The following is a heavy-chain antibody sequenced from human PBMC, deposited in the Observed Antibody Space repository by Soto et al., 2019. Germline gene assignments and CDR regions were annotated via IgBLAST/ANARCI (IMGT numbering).Heavy chain of an antibody. Sequence: GESLKISCKGSGYSFTSYWISWVRQMPGKGLEWMGRIDPSDSYTNYSPSFQGHVTISADKSTGTAYMEMTSLRSEDTAVYYCATDGDSADYGYWGQGTLVTVSS. CDR1: GYSFTSYW. CDR2: IDPSDSYT. V-gene: IGHV5-10-1*01. J-gene: IGHJ4*02. D-gene: IGHD2-21*01. CDR3: ATDGDSADYGY.